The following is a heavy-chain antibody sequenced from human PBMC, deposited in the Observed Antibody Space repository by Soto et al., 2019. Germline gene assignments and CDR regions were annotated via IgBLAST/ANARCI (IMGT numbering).Heavy chain of an antibody. Sequence: GSLRLSCAASGFTFSSYSMNWVRQAPGKGLEWVSSISSSSSYIYYADSVKGRFTISRDNAKNSLYLQMNSLRAEDTAVYYCARESSSGWYIDYWGQGTLVTVSS. CDR3: ARESSSGWYIDY. CDR2: ISSSSSYI. V-gene: IGHV3-21*01. CDR1: GFTFSSYS. D-gene: IGHD6-19*01. J-gene: IGHJ4*02.